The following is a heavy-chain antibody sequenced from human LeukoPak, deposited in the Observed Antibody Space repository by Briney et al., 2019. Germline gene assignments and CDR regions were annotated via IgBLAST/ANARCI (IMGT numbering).Heavy chain of an antibody. V-gene: IGHV3-48*03. Sequence: GGSLRLSCAASGFTFSSYEMNWVRQAPGKGLEWVSYISSSGSTIYYADSVKGRFTISRDNAKNSLYLQMNSLRAEDTAVYYCAGSYGDYYPIYSDWFDPWGQGTLVTVSS. CDR3: AGSYGDYYPIYSDWFDP. CDR2: ISSSGSTI. J-gene: IGHJ5*02. D-gene: IGHD4-17*01. CDR1: GFTFSSYE.